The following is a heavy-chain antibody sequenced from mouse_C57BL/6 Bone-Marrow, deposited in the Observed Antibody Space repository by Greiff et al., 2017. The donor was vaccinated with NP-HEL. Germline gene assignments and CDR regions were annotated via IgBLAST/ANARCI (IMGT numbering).Heavy chain of an antibody. J-gene: IGHJ2*01. CDR1: GYTFTDYE. V-gene: IGHV1-15*01. CDR3: TPDSSGPFDY. CDR2: IDPETGGT. D-gene: IGHD3-2*02. Sequence: VKLMESGAELVRPGASVTLSCKASGYTFTDYEMHWVKQTPVHGLEWIGAIDPETGGTAYNQKFKGKAILTADKSSSTAYMELRSLTSEDSAVYYCTPDSSGPFDYWGQGTTLTVSS.